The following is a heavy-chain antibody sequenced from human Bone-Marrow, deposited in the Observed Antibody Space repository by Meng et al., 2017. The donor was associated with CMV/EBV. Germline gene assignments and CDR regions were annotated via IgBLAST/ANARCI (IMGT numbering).Heavy chain of an antibody. CDR1: GFTFSSYS. CDR3: AKSGGYCSSASCYPNWFDP. Sequence: GGSLRLSCAASGFTFSSYSMNWVRQAPGKGLEWVSYISSSSSTIYYADSVKGRFTISRDNSMNTLYLQMNTLRAEDTAIYYCAKSGGYCSSASCYPNWFDPWGQGTRVTVSS. V-gene: IGHV3-48*01. D-gene: IGHD2-2*01. J-gene: IGHJ5*02. CDR2: ISSSSSTI.